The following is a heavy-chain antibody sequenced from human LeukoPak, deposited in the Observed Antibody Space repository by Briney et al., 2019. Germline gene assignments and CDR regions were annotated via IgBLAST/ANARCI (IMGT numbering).Heavy chain of an antibody. J-gene: IGHJ3*01. CDR2: MTPNNGNT. Sequence: ASVKVSCTASGYTFTKYDISWVRQATGQGLEWMGWMTPNNGNTGYAQKFQGRVTITRDASKSTAYMELRSLTSEDTAVYYCARRKGLDSSENTDYLYDASDVWGQGTMVTVSS. CDR1: GYTFTKYD. D-gene: IGHD3-9*01. V-gene: IGHV1-8*03. CDR3: ARRKGLDSSENTDYLYDASDV.